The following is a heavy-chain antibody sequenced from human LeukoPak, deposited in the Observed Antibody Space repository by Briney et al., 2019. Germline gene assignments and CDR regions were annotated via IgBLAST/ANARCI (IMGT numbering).Heavy chain of an antibody. V-gene: IGHV3-30-3*01. CDR3: ARDRGSSGYYYDY. J-gene: IGHJ4*02. CDR1: GFTFSSYA. Sequence: GGSLRLSCAAPGFTFSSYAMHWVRQAPGKGLEWVAVISYDGSNKYYADSVKGRFTISRDNSKNTLYLQMNSLRAEDTAVYYCARDRGSSGYYYDYWGQGTLVTVSS. CDR2: ISYDGSNK. D-gene: IGHD3-22*01.